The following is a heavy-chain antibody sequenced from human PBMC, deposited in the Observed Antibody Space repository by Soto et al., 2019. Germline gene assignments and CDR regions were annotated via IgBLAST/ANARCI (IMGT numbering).Heavy chain of an antibody. V-gene: IGHV3-30-3*01. CDR2: ISSDVVNY. J-gene: IGHJ6*02. D-gene: IGHD2-2*01. CDR3: ARDYQIGAWMDV. Sequence: GGSLRLSCAASGFTFSSFAMHWVRQAPGKGLEWLAVISSDVVNYYYAESVKGRFTISRDNSKNTLYLQMNSLRAEDTAVYYCARDYQIGAWMDVWGQGTTVTVSS. CDR1: GFTFSSFA.